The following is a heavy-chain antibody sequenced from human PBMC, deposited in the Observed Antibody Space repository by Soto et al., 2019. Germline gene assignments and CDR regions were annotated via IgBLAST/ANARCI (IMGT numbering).Heavy chain of an antibody. D-gene: IGHD3-10*01. J-gene: IGHJ6*03. CDR2: ISGSGGST. V-gene: IGHV3-23*01. Sequence: GGSLRLSCAASGFTFSSYAMSWVRQAPGKGLEWVSAISGSGGSTYYADSVKGRFTISRDNSKNTLYLQMNSLRAEDTAVYYCAKDTGRITMVRGVCMDVWGKGTTVTVSS. CDR1: GFTFSSYA. CDR3: AKDTGRITMVRGVCMDV.